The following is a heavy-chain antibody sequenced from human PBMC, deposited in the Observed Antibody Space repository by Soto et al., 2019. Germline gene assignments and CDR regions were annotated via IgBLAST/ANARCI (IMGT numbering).Heavy chain of an antibody. J-gene: IGHJ4*02. V-gene: IGHV3-21*01. CDR1: GFTFSSYS. Sequence: GGSLRLSCAASGFTFSSYSMNWVRQAPGKGLEWVSSISSSSSYIYYADSVKGRFTISRNNAKNSLYLQRNSLRAEDTAVYYCARDLRGYGHFDWSLDYWGQGTLVTVSS. D-gene: IGHD3-9*01. CDR2: ISSSSSYI. CDR3: ARDLRGYGHFDWSLDY.